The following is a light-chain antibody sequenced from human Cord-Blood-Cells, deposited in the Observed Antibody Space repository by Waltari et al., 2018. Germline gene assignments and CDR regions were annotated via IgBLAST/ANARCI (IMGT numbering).Light chain of an antibody. CDR1: SSNIGSNY. J-gene: IGLJ3*02. CDR2: RNN. Sequence: QSVLTQPPSASGTPGQRVTISCSGSSSNIGSNYVYWYQQLPGTAHKLLIYRNNQPPSGVPDRVSGSKSGTSAALAISGLRAEDEADYYCAAWDDSLSGPVFGGGTKLTVL. CDR3: AAWDDSLSGPV. V-gene: IGLV1-47*01.